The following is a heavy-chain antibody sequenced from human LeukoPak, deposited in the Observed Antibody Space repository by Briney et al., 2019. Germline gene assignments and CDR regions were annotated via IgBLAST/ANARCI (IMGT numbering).Heavy chain of an antibody. Sequence: NPSETLSLTCTVSGGSISTSSYYWGWIRQPPGKGLEWIGSIYYSGSTYYTPSLKSRVTISLDTSKNQFSLKLSSVTAADTAVYYCASGSPFYGMDVWGQGTTVTVPS. V-gene: IGHV4-39*07. CDR3: ASGSPFYGMDV. CDR2: IYYSGST. D-gene: IGHD6-25*01. J-gene: IGHJ6*02. CDR1: GGSISTSSYY.